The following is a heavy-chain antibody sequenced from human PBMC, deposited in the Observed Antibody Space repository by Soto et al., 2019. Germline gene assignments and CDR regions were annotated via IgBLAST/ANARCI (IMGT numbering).Heavy chain of an antibody. CDR3: ARDYLSSGWYSYYGMDV. Sequence: ASVKVSCKASGYTFTGYGLSWVRQAPRQGLEWMGWISAYNGNTNYAQKFQGWVTMTRDTSISTAYMELSRLRSDDTAVYYCARDYLSSGWYSYYGMDVWGQGTTVTVS. CDR1: GYTFTGYG. V-gene: IGHV1-18*01. D-gene: IGHD6-19*01. J-gene: IGHJ6*02. CDR2: ISAYNGNT.